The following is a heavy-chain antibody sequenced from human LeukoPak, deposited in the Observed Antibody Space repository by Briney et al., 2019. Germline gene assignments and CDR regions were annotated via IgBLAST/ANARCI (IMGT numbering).Heavy chain of an antibody. V-gene: IGHV4-4*02. J-gene: IGHJ4*02. D-gene: IGHD3-22*01. Sequence: SGTLSLTCAVSGGSISSSNWWSWVRQSPGKGLEWIAEIYHTGTTNYNPSLKSRATMSVDTPKNQFSLKLTSVIAADTAVYYCARYYYDSSIYYYYLDCWGQGTLVTVSS. CDR1: GGSISSSNW. CDR3: ARYYYDSSIYYYYLDC. CDR2: IYHTGTT.